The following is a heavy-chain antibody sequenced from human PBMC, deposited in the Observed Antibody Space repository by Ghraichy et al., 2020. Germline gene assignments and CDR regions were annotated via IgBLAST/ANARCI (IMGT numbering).Heavy chain of an antibody. V-gene: IGHV3-23*01. CDR1: GFIFSTYA. D-gene: IGHD3-3*01. Sequence: GGSLRLSCAASGFIFSTYAMNWVRQAPGKGLEWVSAISGSGGSTNYADSVRGRFTISRDNSRNTLYLQMNSLRAEDTAVYYCAKDHAVGDFWSGYRFFDYWGQGTLVTVSS. CDR2: ISGSGGST. J-gene: IGHJ4*02. CDR3: AKDHAVGDFWSGYRFFDY.